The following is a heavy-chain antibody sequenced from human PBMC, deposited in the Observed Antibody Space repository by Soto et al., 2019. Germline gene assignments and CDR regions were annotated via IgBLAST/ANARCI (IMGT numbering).Heavy chain of an antibody. V-gene: IGHV4-61*08. J-gene: IGHJ4*02. CDR2: IFSSGST. Sequence: QVQLQESGPGLVKPSETLSLTCTVSGDSVSRADSYWSWIRQPPGKGLEWIGYIFSSGSTEYNPSRRGRVIISVDTSKNQVSLKLSTVTAADTAVYFCARGMDNNKVGWGGQGTLVTVSA. CDR3: ARGMDNNKVGW. D-gene: IGHD1-1*01. CDR1: GDSVSRADSY.